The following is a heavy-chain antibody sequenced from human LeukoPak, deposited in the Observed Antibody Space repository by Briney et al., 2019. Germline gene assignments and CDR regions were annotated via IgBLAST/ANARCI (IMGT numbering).Heavy chain of an antibody. J-gene: IGHJ3*02. V-gene: IGHV4-30-4*01. CDR1: GGSISSGDYY. Sequence: PSETLSLTCTVSGGSISSGDYYWSWIRQPPGKGLVWIGYIYYSGSTYYNPSLKSRVTISVDTSKNQFSLKLSSVTAADTAVYYCARAYDSSGYGVAFDIWGQGTMVTVSS. CDR2: IYYSGST. CDR3: ARAYDSSGYGVAFDI. D-gene: IGHD3-22*01.